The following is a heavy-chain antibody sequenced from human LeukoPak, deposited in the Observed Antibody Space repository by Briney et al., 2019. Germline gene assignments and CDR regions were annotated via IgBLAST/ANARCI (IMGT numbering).Heavy chain of an antibody. Sequence: ASVKVSCKASGGTFSSYATSWVRQAPGQGLEWMGGIIPIFGTANYAQKFQGRVTITTDESTSTAYMELSSLRSEDTAVYYCASPPRGGYYYYMDVWGKGTTVTVSS. CDR2: IIPIFGTA. J-gene: IGHJ6*03. CDR3: ASPPRGGYYYYMDV. CDR1: GGTFSSYA. D-gene: IGHD3-16*01. V-gene: IGHV1-69*05.